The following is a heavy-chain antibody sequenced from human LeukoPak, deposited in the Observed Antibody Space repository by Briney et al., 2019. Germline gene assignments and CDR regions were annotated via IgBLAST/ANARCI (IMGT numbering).Heavy chain of an antibody. V-gene: IGHV4-34*01. CDR3: ARAARFPLSYASIFGVGYYFDY. CDR1: GGSFSGYY. CDR2: INHSGST. J-gene: IGHJ4*02. Sequence: SETLSLTCAVYGGSFSGYYWSWIRQPPGKGLEWIGEINHSGSTNYNPSLKSRVTISVDTSKNQFSLKLSSVTAADTAVYYCARAARFPLSYASIFGVGYYFDYWGQGTLATVSS. D-gene: IGHD3-3*01.